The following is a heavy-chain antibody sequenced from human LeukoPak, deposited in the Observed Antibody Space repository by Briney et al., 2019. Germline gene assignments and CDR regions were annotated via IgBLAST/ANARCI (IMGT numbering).Heavy chain of an antibody. CDR1: GFTFSSYG. CDR3: AKDLNQEVGATGGDYFDC. Sequence: GGSLRLSCAASGFTFSSYGMHWVRQAPGKGLEWVAVISYDGSNKYYADSVEGRFTISRDNSKNTLYLQMNSLRAEDTAVYYCAKDLNQEVGATGGDYFDCWGQGTLVTVSS. J-gene: IGHJ4*02. D-gene: IGHD1-26*01. V-gene: IGHV3-30*18. CDR2: ISYDGSNK.